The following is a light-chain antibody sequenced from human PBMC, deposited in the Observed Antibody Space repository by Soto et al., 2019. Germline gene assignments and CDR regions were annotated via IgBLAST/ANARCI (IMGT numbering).Light chain of an antibody. CDR1: SSDIGGYNY. V-gene: IGLV2-14*01. CDR3: ASYASSSTVL. J-gene: IGLJ2*01. CDR2: DVT. Sequence: QSALTQPASVSGSPGQSITISCTGTSSDIGGYNYVSWYRQYPGKAPQLMIFDVTDRPSGVSARFSGSKSGTTASLTISGLQAEDEADYYCASYASSSTVLFGGGTQLTVL.